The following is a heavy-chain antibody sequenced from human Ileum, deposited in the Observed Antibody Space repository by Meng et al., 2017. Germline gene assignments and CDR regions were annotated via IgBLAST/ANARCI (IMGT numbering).Heavy chain of an antibody. V-gene: IGHV3-23*01. CDR1: GFAFHYFG. Sequence: EVQVLESGGGLARPGGSLRLSCAASGFAFHYFGMSLVRQAPGKGLEWVALINGGGGLTYYADSVKGRFTISRDNSKNTLHLQMNSLRPDDTATYYCVRGVFDSWGQGTLVTVSS. J-gene: IGHJ5*01. CDR3: VRGVFDS. CDR2: INGGGGLT.